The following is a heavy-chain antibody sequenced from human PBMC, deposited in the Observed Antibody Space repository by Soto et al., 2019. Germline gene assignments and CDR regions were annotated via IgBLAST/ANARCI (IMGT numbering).Heavy chain of an antibody. CDR1: GYTFTRYT. D-gene: IGHD1-26*01. Sequence: QVQLVQSGAEVKKPGASVKISCKASGYTFTRYTMNWVXQAPGQRLEWMGWIDPDNGNTKSSXKFQXRVXITRDTSASTAYIDLTSLRSEDTAVYYCARVSATGQLDPWXXGTLVTVSS. CDR3: ARVSATGQLDP. CDR2: IDPDNGNT. J-gene: IGHJ5*02. V-gene: IGHV1-3*01.